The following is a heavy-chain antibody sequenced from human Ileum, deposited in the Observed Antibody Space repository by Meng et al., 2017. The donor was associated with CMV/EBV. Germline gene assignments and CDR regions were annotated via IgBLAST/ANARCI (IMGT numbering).Heavy chain of an antibody. D-gene: IGHD2-15*01. Sequence: QITLTESGPTLVKPTQTLTLTCTSSGFSPNTNGLGVGWVRQAPGKGLEWLALVYWDDDKRFNPSLRARLTITKDTSKNQVVLTMSNMDPIDTATYFCAHRRRWGGGTCYGFDPWGQGTLVTVSS. CDR2: VYWDDDK. CDR3: AHRRRWGGGTCYGFDP. CDR1: GFSPNTNGLG. J-gene: IGHJ5*02. V-gene: IGHV2-5*02.